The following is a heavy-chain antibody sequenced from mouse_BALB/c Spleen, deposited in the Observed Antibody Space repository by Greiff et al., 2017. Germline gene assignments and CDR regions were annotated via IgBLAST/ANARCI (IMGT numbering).Heavy chain of an antibody. CDR2: IDPANGNT. Sequence: VHVKQSGAELVKPGASVKLSCTASGFNIKDTYMHWVKQRPEQGLEWIGRIDPANGNTKYDPKFQGKATITADTSSNTAYLQLSSLTSEDTAVYYCARLGRGKFDYWGQGTTLTVSS. V-gene: IGHV14-3*02. J-gene: IGHJ2*01. CDR1: GFNIKDTY. D-gene: IGHD4-1*01. CDR3: ARLGRGKFDY.